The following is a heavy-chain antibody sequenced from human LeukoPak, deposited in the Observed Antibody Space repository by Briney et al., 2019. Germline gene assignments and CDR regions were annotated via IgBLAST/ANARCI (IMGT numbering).Heavy chain of an antibody. CDR2: ISGSGGST. D-gene: IGHD3-10*01. Sequence: GGSLRLSCAASGFTFSSYAMSWVRQAPGKGLEWVSAISGSGGSTYYADSVKGRFTISRDNSKNTLYLQMNGLRAEDTAVYYCAKDTYASGSPSFDYWGQGTLVTVSS. CDR3: AKDTYASGSPSFDY. CDR1: GFTFSSYA. V-gene: IGHV3-23*01. J-gene: IGHJ4*02.